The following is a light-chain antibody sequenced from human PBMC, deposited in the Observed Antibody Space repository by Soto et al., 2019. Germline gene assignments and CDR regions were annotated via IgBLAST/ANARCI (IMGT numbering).Light chain of an antibody. V-gene: IGKV1-39*01. Sequence: DIQMTQSPSSLSASVGDRVTITCRASQSISSYLNWYQQKPGKAPKLLIYAASSLQSGVPSRFSGSGSGTDFTLTISSLQPEDIATYYCQQHENLPPTFGGGAKVEIK. CDR1: QSISSY. J-gene: IGKJ4*01. CDR3: QQHENLPPT. CDR2: AAS.